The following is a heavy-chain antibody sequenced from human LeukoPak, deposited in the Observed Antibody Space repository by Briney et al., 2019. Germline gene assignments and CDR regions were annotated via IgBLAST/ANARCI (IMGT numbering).Heavy chain of an antibody. V-gene: IGHV4-30-4*08. CDR3: ARGVRSGVTVVKTYYMDV. CDR2: IYYSGST. J-gene: IGHJ6*03. Sequence: SETLSLTCTVSGGSISSGDYYWSWIRQPPGKGLEWIGYIYYSGSTYYNPSLKSRVTISVDTSKNQFSLKLSSVTAADTAVYYCARGVRSGVTVVKTYYMDVWGKGTTVTVSS. D-gene: IGHD3-22*01. CDR1: GGSISSGDYY.